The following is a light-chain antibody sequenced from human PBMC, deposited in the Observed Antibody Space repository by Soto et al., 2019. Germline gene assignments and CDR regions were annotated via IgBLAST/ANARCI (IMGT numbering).Light chain of an antibody. V-gene: IGKV1-5*01. J-gene: IGKJ2*03. CDR3: QHYNGR. Sequence: DIQMTQSPSTLSASVGDRVTITCRPSQSISNWLAWYQQKPGKAPKVLIYDASSLKSGVPSRFSGSGSGTEFILTINSLQPDDFATYYCQHYNGRFGQGTRLEI. CDR2: DAS. CDR1: QSISNW.